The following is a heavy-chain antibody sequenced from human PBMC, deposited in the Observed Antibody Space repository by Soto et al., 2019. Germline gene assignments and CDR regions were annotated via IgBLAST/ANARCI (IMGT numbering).Heavy chain of an antibody. D-gene: IGHD2-8*01. Sequence: ASVKVSCKASGYTFTSYGISWVRQAPGQGLEWMGWISAYNGNTNYAQKLQGRVTMTTDTSTSTAYMELRSLRSDDTAVYYYARSHCTNGVCYKFDYWGQGTLVTVSS. CDR1: GYTFTSYG. V-gene: IGHV1-18*01. J-gene: IGHJ4*02. CDR3: ARSHCTNGVCYKFDY. CDR2: ISAYNGNT.